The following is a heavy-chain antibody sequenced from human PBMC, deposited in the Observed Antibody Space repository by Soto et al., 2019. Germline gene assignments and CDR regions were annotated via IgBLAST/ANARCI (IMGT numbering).Heavy chain of an antibody. CDR2: IFHSGST. CDR3: AKEDTILGRSYFDY. CDR1: GGSIRSNNW. D-gene: IGHD5-18*01. Sequence: SETLSLTCAVSGGSIRSNNWWSWVRQPPGKGLEWIGEIFHSGSTNYNPSLKTRVTISVDKSKNQFSLKLSSVTAADTAVYYCAKEDTILGRSYFDYWGQGTLVTVSS. V-gene: IGHV4-4*02. J-gene: IGHJ4*02.